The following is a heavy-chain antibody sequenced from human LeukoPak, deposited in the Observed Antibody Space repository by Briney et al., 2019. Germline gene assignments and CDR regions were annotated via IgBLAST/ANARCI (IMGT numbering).Heavy chain of an antibody. J-gene: IGHJ5*02. CDR2: ISSSDTYI. CDR3: ASLGFDFWSGYPNWFDP. D-gene: IGHD3-3*01. CDR1: GFTFSFYS. Sequence: GGSLRLSCAASGFTFSFYSMSWVRQAPGKGLEWVSSISSSDTYIYYGDSVKGRFTISRDNAKNSLYLQMNSLRAEDTAVYYCASLGFDFWSGYPNWFDPWGQGTLVTVSS. V-gene: IGHV3-21*01.